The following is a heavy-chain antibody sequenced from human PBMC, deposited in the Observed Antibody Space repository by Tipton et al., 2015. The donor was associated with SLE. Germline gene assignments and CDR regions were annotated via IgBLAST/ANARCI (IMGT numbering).Heavy chain of an antibody. D-gene: IGHD3-22*01. Sequence: SLRLSCAASGFTFSDYYISWIRQAPGKGLEWVAFIRYDGSNKYYADSVKGRFTISRDNSKNTLYLQMNSLRAEDTAVYYCAKGSYYYDSSGCDYWGQGTLVTVSS. CDR3: AKGSYYYDSSGCDY. CDR1: GFTFSDYY. CDR2: IRYDGSNK. J-gene: IGHJ4*02. V-gene: IGHV3-30*02.